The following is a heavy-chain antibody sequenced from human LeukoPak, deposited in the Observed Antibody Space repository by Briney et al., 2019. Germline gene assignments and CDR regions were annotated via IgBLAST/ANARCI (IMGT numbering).Heavy chain of an antibody. CDR3: AKGMITFGGVIVQPFDY. J-gene: IGHJ4*02. D-gene: IGHD3-16*02. V-gene: IGHV3-74*01. Sequence: PGGSPRLSCAASGFTFSTSWMHWVRQAPGKGLVWVSRINPDGSSTDYADSVKGRFTISRDNAKNTLYLQMNSLRAEDTAVYYCAKGMITFGGVIVQPFDYWGQGTLVTVSS. CDR1: GFTFSTSW. CDR2: INPDGSST.